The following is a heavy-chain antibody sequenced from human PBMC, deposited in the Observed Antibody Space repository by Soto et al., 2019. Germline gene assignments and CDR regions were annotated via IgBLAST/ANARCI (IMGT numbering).Heavy chain of an antibody. CDR3: ARQAAVAGAYYYYYGMDV. Sequence: GESLKISCKGSGYSITSYWIGWVRQMPGKGLEWMGIIYPGDSDTRYSPSFQGQVTISADKSISTAYLQWSSLKASDTAMYYCARQAAVAGAYYYYYGMDVWGQGTTVTVSS. D-gene: IGHD6-19*01. CDR2: IYPGDSDT. V-gene: IGHV5-51*01. J-gene: IGHJ6*02. CDR1: GYSITSYW.